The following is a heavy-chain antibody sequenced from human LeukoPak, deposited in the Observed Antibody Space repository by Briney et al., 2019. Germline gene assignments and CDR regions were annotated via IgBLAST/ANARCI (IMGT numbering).Heavy chain of an antibody. V-gene: IGHV1-69*01. D-gene: IGHD3-10*01. Sequence: ASVKVSCKASGGTFSSYAISWVRQAPVQGLEWMGGIIPIFGTANYAQKFQGRVTITADESTSTAYMELSSLRSEDTAVYYCARVGGSSLITWGQGTMVTVSS. CDR3: ARVGGSSLIT. CDR1: GGTFSSYA. J-gene: IGHJ3*01. CDR2: IIPIFGTA.